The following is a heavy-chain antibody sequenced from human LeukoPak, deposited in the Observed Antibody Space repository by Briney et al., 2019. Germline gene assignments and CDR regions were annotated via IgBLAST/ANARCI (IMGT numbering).Heavy chain of an antibody. CDR3: ARDSPYSGSYKDQRMGFDY. V-gene: IGHV1-18*01. CDR1: GYTFTSYG. J-gene: IGHJ4*02. D-gene: IGHD1-26*01. Sequence: ASVKVPCKASGYTFTSYGISWVRQAPGQGLEWMGWISAYNGNTNYAQKLQGRVTMTTDTSTSTAYMELRSLRSDDTAVYYCARDSPYSGSYKDQRMGFDYWGQGTLVTVSS. CDR2: ISAYNGNT.